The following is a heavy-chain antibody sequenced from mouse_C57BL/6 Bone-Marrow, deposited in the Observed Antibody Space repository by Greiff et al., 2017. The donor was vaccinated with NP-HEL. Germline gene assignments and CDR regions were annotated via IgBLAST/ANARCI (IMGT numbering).Heavy chain of an antibody. V-gene: IGHV14-3*01. CDR2: IDPANGNT. Sequence: VQLQQSVAELVRPGASVKLSCTASGFNIKNTYMHWVKQRPEQGLEWIGRIDPANGNTKYAPKFQGKATITADTSSNTAYRQLSSLTSEDTAIYYCARSYYYGSSYVWFAYWGQGTLVTVSA. D-gene: IGHD1-1*01. CDR1: GFNIKNTY. CDR3: ARSYYYGSSYVWFAY. J-gene: IGHJ3*01.